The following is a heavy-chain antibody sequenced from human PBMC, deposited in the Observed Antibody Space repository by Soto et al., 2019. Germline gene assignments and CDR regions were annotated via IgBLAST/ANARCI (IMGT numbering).Heavy chain of an antibody. CDR3: ARDSYCGGDCHLAYYYYGMDV. Sequence: PSETLSLTCTVSGGSISSYYWSWIRQPPGKGLEWIGYIYYSGSTNYNPSLKSRVTISVDTSKNQFSLKLSSVTAADTAVYYCARDSYCGGDCHLAYYYYGMDVWGQGTTVTVSS. CDR1: GGSISSYY. V-gene: IGHV4-59*01. J-gene: IGHJ6*02. D-gene: IGHD2-21*02. CDR2: IYYSGST.